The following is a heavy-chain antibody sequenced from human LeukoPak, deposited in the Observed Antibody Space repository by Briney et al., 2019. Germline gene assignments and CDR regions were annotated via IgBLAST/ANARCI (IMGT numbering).Heavy chain of an antibody. CDR2: IYYSGGT. V-gene: IGHV4-39*01. Sequence: PSETLSLTCTVSGGSISSSSYYWGWIRQPPGKGLEWIGSIYYSGGTYYNPSLKSRVTISVDTSKNQFSLKLSSVTAADTAVYYCARVVPAATHFDYWGQGTLVTVSS. D-gene: IGHD2-2*01. J-gene: IGHJ4*02. CDR1: GGSISSSSYY. CDR3: ARVVPAATHFDY.